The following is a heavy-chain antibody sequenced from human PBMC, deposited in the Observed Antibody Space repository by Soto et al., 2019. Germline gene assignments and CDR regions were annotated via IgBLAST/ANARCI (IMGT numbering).Heavy chain of an antibody. D-gene: IGHD3-16*01. CDR2: IDPSDSYT. CDR3: GGSSDYYYYYGMDV. J-gene: IGHJ6*02. CDR1: GYSFTSYW. Sequence: GESLKISCKGSGYSFTSYWISWVRQMPGKGLEWMGRIDPSDSYTNYSPSFQGHVTISADKSISTAYLQWSSLKASDTAMYYCGGSSDYYYYYGMDVWGQGTPVTVSS. V-gene: IGHV5-10-1*01.